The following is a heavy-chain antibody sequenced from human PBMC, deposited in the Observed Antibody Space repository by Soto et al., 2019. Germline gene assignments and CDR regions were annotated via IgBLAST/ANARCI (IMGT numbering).Heavy chain of an antibody. CDR2: ISGSGGST. J-gene: IGHJ4*02. CDR3: AKDPPHIVVVTAISAHDY. D-gene: IGHD2-21*02. V-gene: IGHV3-23*01. Sequence: EVQLLESGGGLVQPGGSLRLSCAASGFTFSSYAMSWVRQAPGKGLEWVSAISGSGGSTYYADSVKGRFTISRDNSKNTLYLQMISLRAEDTAVYYCAKDPPHIVVVTAISAHDYWGQGTLVTVSS. CDR1: GFTFSSYA.